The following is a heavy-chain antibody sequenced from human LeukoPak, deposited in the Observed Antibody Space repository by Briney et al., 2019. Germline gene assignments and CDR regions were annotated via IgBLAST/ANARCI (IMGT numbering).Heavy chain of an antibody. J-gene: IGHJ5*02. CDR2: IRYDGSNK. CDR3: ARVNMVRGVKGNWFDP. Sequence: GGSLRLSCAASGFTFSSYGMHWVRQAPGKGLEWVAFIRYDGSNKYYADSVKGRFTISRDNSKNSLYLQMNSLRAEDTAVYYCARVNMVRGVKGNWFDPWGQGTLVTVSS. V-gene: IGHV3-30*02. D-gene: IGHD3-10*01. CDR1: GFTFSSYG.